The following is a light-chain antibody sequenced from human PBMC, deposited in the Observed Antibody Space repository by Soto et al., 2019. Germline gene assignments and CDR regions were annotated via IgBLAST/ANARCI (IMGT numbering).Light chain of an antibody. CDR1: QSVSSY. Sequence: DIVLSKSPSALSLSPGERATLSCRASQSVSSYLAWYQHQPGQAPRLLIYDASNRATGIPARFSGRGSGTEFTLTIISLQSKDFAIYDCQPYNNWRSSTIGQGTRLDMK. J-gene: IGKJ5*01. V-gene: IGKV3-15*01. CDR2: DAS. CDR3: QPYNNWRSST.